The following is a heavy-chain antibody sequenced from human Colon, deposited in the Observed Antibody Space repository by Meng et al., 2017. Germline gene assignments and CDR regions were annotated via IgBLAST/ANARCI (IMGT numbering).Heavy chain of an antibody. J-gene: IGHJ4*02. Sequence: GESLKISCAASGFTFRNAWMSWVRQAPGKGLEWVGRIKSKTDGGTTDYAAPVKGRFTISRDDSKNTLYLQMNSLKTEDTAVYYCTTDLLAYCGGDCYPSFDYWGQGTLVTVSS. CDR1: GFTFRNAW. V-gene: IGHV3-15*01. CDR3: TTDLLAYCGGDCYPSFDY. CDR2: IKSKTDGGTT. D-gene: IGHD2-21*02.